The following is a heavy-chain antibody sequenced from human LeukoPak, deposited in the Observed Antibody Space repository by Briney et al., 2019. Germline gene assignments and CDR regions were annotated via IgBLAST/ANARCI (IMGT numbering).Heavy chain of an antibody. J-gene: IGHJ4*02. V-gene: IGHV4-34*01. CDR2: INHSGST. Sequence: KPSETLSLTCAVYGGSFSDYYWTWVRQSPGKGLEWIGEINHSGSTNYNPSLKSRVTISADTSKSQFSLKVTSVTAADTALYYCARVAHPSPNGYYLGYWGQGTLVTISS. D-gene: IGHD5-12*01. CDR3: ARVAHPSPNGYYLGY. CDR1: GGSFSDYY.